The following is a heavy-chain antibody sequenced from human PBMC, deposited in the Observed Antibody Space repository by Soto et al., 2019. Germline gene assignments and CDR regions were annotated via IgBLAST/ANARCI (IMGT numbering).Heavy chain of an antibody. Sequence: EVQLVESGGGLVKPGGSLRLSCAASGFTFSSYSMNWVRQAPGKGLAWVSSISSSSSYIYYADSVKGRFTISRDNAKNSLYLQMNSLRAEDTAVYYCARDLRDGYLADDAFDIWGQGTMVTVSA. CDR3: ARDLRDGYLADDAFDI. V-gene: IGHV3-21*01. J-gene: IGHJ3*02. CDR1: GFTFSSYS. CDR2: ISSSSSYI. D-gene: IGHD5-12*01.